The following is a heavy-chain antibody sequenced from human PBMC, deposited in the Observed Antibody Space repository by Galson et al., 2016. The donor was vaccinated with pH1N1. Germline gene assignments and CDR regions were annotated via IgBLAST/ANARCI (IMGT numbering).Heavy chain of an antibody. CDR1: GDSVSSNSAA. CDR2: TYYRSKWYN. CDR3: ARDGIAAAGIRRDQYYFDY. D-gene: IGHD6-13*01. V-gene: IGHV6-1*01. J-gene: IGHJ4*02. Sequence: CAISGDSVSSNSAAWNWIRQSPSRGLEWLERTYYRSKWYNDYAVSVKSRITINPDTSKNQFSLQLNSVTPEDMAVYYCARDGIAAAGIRRDQYYFDYWGQGALVTVSS.